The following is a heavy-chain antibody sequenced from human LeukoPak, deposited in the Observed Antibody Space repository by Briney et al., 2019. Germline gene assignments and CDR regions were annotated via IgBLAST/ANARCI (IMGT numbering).Heavy chain of an antibody. Sequence: GSLRLSCAASGCTFSSCAMSWIRQPPGKGLEWIGYIYYSGSTNYNPPLKSRVTISVDTSKNQVSLKLSSVTAADTAVYYCARGSPPYYFDYWGQGTLVTVSS. CDR3: ARGSPPYYFDY. CDR2: IYYSGST. D-gene: IGHD3-10*01. J-gene: IGHJ4*02. V-gene: IGHV4-59*13. CDR1: GCTFSSCA.